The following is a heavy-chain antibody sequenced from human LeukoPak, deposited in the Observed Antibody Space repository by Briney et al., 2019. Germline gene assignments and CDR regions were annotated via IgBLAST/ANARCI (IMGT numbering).Heavy chain of an antibody. D-gene: IGHD2-15*01. CDR1: GGSISSSSYY. Sequence: SETLSLTCTVSGGSISSSSYYWGWIRQPPGKGLEWIGSIYYSGSTYYNPSLKSRVTMSVDTSKNQFSLKLSSVTAADTAVYYCAREKLGYCSGGSCYWPRWFDPWGQGTLVTVSS. J-gene: IGHJ5*02. CDR3: AREKLGYCSGGSCYWPRWFDP. CDR2: IYYSGST. V-gene: IGHV4-39*07.